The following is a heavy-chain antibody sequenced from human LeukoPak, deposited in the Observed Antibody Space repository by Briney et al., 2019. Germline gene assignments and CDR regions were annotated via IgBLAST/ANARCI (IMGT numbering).Heavy chain of an antibody. D-gene: IGHD2-21*02. CDR3: ARRTITAGGDCLDY. V-gene: IGHV3-23*01. CDR2: ISGSGGNT. CDR1: GFTFSNYA. Sequence: GGSLRLSCAASGFTFSNYAMSWVRQAPGKGLEWLSVISGSGGNTHYADSVKGRLTIPRDTSKNTLYLQIDSLTTDDTAIYYCARRTITAGGDCLDYWGQGTLVTVSS. J-gene: IGHJ4*02.